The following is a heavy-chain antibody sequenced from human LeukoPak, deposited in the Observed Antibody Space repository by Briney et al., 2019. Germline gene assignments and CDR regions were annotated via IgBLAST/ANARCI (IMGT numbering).Heavy chain of an antibody. Sequence: SETLSLTCTVFGGSISSYYWSWIRQPPGKGLEWIGYIYYSGSTNYNPSLKSRVTISVDTSKNQFSLKLSSVTAADTAVYYCARSSIAAPPDYWGQGTLVTVSS. CDR1: GGSISSYY. CDR2: IYYSGST. V-gene: IGHV4-59*01. D-gene: IGHD6-6*01. CDR3: ARSSIAAPPDY. J-gene: IGHJ4*02.